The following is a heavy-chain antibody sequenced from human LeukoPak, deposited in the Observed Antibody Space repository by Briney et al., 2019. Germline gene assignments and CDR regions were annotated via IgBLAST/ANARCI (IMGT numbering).Heavy chain of an antibody. CDR3: AKDVPAAYFDY. V-gene: IGHV3-30*02. J-gene: IGHJ4*02. CDR2: VRYDESTK. D-gene: IGHD2-2*01. Sequence: GGSLRLSCAASGFTFSNHGMHWVRQAPGKGLEWVAFVRYDESTKFYADSVKGRFTISRDNSKTTLYLQMNSLRPEDTAVYYCAKDVPAAYFDYWGQGTLVTVSS. CDR1: GFTFSNHG.